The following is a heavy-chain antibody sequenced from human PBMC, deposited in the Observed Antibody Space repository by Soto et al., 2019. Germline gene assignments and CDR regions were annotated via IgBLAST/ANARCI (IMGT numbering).Heavy chain of an antibody. CDR2: IIPIFGTA. CDR3: ARVFFQESGGMCDVRSVAGFLVTRSSDL. J-gene: IGHJ2*01. Sequence: QGLEWMGGIIPIFGTANYAQKFQGRVTITADESTSTAYMELSSLRSEDTAVYYCARVFFQESGGMCDVRSVAGFLVTRSSDL. D-gene: IGHD2-21*02. V-gene: IGHV1-69*01.